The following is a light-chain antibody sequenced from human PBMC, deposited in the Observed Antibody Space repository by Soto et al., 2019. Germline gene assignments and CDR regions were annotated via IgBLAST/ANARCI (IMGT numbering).Light chain of an antibody. J-gene: IGLJ1*01. V-gene: IGLV2-23*02. CDR1: SSEVGSYDL. CDR3: CSYAGTSPFYV. Sequence: LTQPASVSGPPGQAVTISGTGTSSEVGSYDLVSWYQQHPGRAPKLVIYEVSKRPSGVSSRFSGSKSGNTASLTISGLQAEDEADYHCCSYAGTSPFYVFGPGTKVTVL. CDR2: EVS.